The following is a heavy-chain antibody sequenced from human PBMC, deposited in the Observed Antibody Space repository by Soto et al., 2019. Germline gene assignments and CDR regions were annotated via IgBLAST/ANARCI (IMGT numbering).Heavy chain of an antibody. D-gene: IGHD3-22*01. CDR2: SYYSGST. CDR3: ARFDYYDSSGYLDFGPK. Sequence: SETLARTCTVSRSSLSSKSNYWGWLRQPTEKGLEGIGYSYYSGSTKYTLSLKSRVTISVDTSKNHFSLKLSSVTAADTAVYYCARFDYYDSSGYLDFGPKWGQGNLVTVSS. J-gene: IGHJ4*02. V-gene: IGHV4-61*01. CDR1: RSSLSSKSNY.